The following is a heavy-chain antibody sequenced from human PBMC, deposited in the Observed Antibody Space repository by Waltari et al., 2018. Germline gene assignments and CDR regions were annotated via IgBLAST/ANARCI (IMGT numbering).Heavy chain of an antibody. V-gene: IGHV4-38-2*01. CDR1: GFPIGSEYY. J-gene: IGHJ5*02. Sequence: QVQLQESGPRLVKPSETLSLTCSVSGFPIGSEYYWAWVRQSPGAGLGWIGSTYHSGSADYNPSRKGRVTISVDTSKNQFSLKLTSVTVADSGVYYCARLSPYTSSGDFFDPWGQGALVTVSS. CDR2: TYHSGSA. CDR3: ARLSPYTSSGDFFDP. D-gene: IGHD2-21*02.